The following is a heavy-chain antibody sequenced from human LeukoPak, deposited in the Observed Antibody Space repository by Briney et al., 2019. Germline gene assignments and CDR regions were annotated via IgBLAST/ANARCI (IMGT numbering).Heavy chain of an antibody. J-gene: IGHJ4*02. CDR2: INPKNGDT. CDR3: ARDGRLRNGYDNFYI. CDR1: GYTFSGFY. V-gene: IGHV1-2*02. Sequence: GASVKVSCKASGYTFSGFYINWVRQAPGQGLEWMGWINPKNGDTHYAQDFLGRVTMTRDTSLSTAYMELSRLTSDDTAVYYCARDGRLRNGYDNFYIWGQGTLVTVSS. D-gene: IGHD5-18*01.